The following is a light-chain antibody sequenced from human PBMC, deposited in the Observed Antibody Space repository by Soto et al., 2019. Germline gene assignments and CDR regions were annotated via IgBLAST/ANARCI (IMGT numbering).Light chain of an antibody. Sequence: VILMNQSPSLLSASTGDRVTISCRISQGISSYLAWYQQKPGKAPELLIYSASTLESGVPARFSGSGSGTEFTLTISSLQPEDFAAYYCQHYNSYPLTFGGGTKVDIK. J-gene: IGKJ4*02. CDR3: QHYNSYPLT. CDR2: SAS. V-gene: IGKV1D-8*03. CDR1: QGISSY.